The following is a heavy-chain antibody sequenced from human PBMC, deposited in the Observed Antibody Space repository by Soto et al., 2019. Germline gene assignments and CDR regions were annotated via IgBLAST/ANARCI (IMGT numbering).Heavy chain of an antibody. Sequence: ASVKVSCKTSGYTFTRNGISWVRQAPGQGLEWMGWISPKSGSIKYAQKFQGRVIMTTDTSTSTAYMELRSLRSDDTAVYYCARDGERDTGLNFYHYPHGMDAWGQGTRVTVSS. CDR2: ISPKSGSI. V-gene: IGHV1-18*01. D-gene: IGHD1-1*01. CDR3: ARDGERDTGLNFYHYPHGMDA. J-gene: IGHJ6*02. CDR1: GYTFTRNG.